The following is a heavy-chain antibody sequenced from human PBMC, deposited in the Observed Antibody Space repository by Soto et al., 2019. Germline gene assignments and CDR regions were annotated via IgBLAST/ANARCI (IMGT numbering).Heavy chain of an antibody. D-gene: IGHD3-22*01. CDR2: IIPIFGTA. V-gene: IGHV1-69*13. CDR1: GGTFSSYA. J-gene: IGHJ4*02. CDR3: ARDPGDSSGYYLYYFDY. Sequence: GASVKVSCKASGGTFSSYAISWVRQAPGQGLEWMGGIIPIFGTANYAQKFQGRVTITADESTSTAYMELSSLRSEDTAVYYCARDPGDSSGYYLYYFDYWGQGTLVTVSS.